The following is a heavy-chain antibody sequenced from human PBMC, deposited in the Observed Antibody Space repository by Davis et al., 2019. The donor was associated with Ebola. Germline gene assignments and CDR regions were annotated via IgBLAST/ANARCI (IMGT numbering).Heavy chain of an antibody. J-gene: IGHJ4*02. D-gene: IGHD2-2*01. CDR1: GYTFTDYN. CDR3: ARGHKYAHEY. V-gene: IGHV1-2*06. CDR2: VILKSGAT. Sequence: ASVKVSCKASGYTFTDYNIHWMRQAPGQGLEWLGRVILKSGATNYAQKFQGRVTMTRDTSISTVYMELSSLRYGDTADYYCARGHKYAHEYWGQGTLVTVSS.